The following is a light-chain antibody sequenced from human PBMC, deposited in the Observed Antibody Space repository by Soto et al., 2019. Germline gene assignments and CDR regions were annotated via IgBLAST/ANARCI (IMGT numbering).Light chain of an antibody. Sequence: QSALTQPASVSGSPGQSITISCTGTSSDVGSHNFVSWYQQRPGKAPKLMIFEVTKRPSGVSNRFSASKSGNTAPLTISGVQAEDEADYYCCSYAGTTTWVFGGGTKLTVL. CDR3: CSYAGTTTWV. J-gene: IGLJ3*02. V-gene: IGLV2-23*02. CDR1: SSDVGSHNF. CDR2: EVT.